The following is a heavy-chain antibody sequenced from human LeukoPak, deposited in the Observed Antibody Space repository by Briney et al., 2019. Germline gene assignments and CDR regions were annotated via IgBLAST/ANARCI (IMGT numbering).Heavy chain of an antibody. D-gene: IGHD3-10*01. CDR1: GGSISSSSYY. CDR2: IYYSGST. V-gene: IGHV4-39*07. Sequence: SETLSLTCTVSGGSISSSSYYWGWIRQPPGKGLEWIGSIYYSGSTFYNPSLKSRVTISVDTSKNQFSLKLSSVTAADTAVYYCARDQDYYGSGSYGPDYWGQGTLVTVSS. J-gene: IGHJ4*02. CDR3: ARDQDYYGSGSYGPDY.